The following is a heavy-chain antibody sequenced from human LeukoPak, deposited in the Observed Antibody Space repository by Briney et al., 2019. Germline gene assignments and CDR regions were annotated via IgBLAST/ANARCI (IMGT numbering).Heavy chain of an antibody. CDR3: ARDSGITIFRTWYFDL. D-gene: IGHD3-3*01. CDR1: GFTFSSYW. J-gene: IGHJ2*01. Sequence: KTGGSLRLSCAASGFTFSSYWMHWVRHAPGKGLVWVSRINSDGSSTSYADSVKGRFTISRDNAKNTLYLQMNSLRAEDTAVYYCARDSGITIFRTWYFDLWGRGTLVTVSS. CDR2: INSDGSST. V-gene: IGHV3-74*01.